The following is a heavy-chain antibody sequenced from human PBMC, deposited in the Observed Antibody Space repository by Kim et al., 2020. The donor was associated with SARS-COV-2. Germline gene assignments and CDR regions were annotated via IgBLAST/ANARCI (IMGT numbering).Heavy chain of an antibody. CDR1: GGSISSPGNF. D-gene: IGHD2-21*02. CDR3: ARGRGTCRDGDCFAYYYYYGVDV. J-gene: IGHJ6*02. Sequence: SETLSLTCSVSGGSISSPGNFWTWVRQHPGKGLEWIGYISHSGNTDYNTSLKSRLLISLDTSRNQFSLKLSAVTAADRATYYCARGRGTCRDGDCFAYYYYYGVDVWGQGTTVTVSS. V-gene: IGHV4-31*03. CDR2: ISHSGNT.